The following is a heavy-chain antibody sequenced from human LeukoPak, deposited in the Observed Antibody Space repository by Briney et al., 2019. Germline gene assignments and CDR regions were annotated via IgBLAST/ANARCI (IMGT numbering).Heavy chain of an antibody. V-gene: IGHV3-23*01. CDR1: GFTFSSYA. CDR3: ARDHTHITTLGYH. J-gene: IGHJ5*02. CDR2: ISGSGGST. D-gene: IGHD3-22*01. Sequence: GGSLRLSCAASGFTFSSYAMSWVRQAPGKGLEWVSAISGSGGSTYYADSVKGRFTISRDNSKNTLYLQMNSLRSEDTAVYYCARDHTHITTLGYHWGQGTLVTVSS.